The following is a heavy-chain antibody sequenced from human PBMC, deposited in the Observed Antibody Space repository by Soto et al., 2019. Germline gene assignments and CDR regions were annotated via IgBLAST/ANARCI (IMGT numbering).Heavy chain of an antibody. CDR2: TYYRSKWYN. CDR1: GDSVSSNSAA. Sequence: QVQLQQSGPGLVKPSQTLSLTCAISGDSVSSNSAAWNWIRQSPSRGLEWLGRTYYRSKWYNDYALSVKSRIPIDPDTSKNQCSLQLNSVTPEDQAVYYCASASRNAFQIWGHRRMVTVSS. V-gene: IGHV6-1*01. J-gene: IGHJ3*02. CDR3: ASASRNAFQI.